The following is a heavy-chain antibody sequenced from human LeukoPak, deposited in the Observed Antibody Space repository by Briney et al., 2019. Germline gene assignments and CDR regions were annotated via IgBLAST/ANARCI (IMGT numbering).Heavy chain of an antibody. CDR3: AGDGSGSYYNDYLFDY. Sequence: ASVKVSCKASGYTFTGYYMHWVRQAPGQGLEWMGWINPNSGGTNYAQKFQGRVTMTRDTSISTAYMELSRLRSDDTAVYYCAGDGSGSYYNDYLFDYWGQGTLVTVSS. V-gene: IGHV1-2*02. D-gene: IGHD3-10*01. J-gene: IGHJ4*02. CDR1: GYTFTGYY. CDR2: INPNSGGT.